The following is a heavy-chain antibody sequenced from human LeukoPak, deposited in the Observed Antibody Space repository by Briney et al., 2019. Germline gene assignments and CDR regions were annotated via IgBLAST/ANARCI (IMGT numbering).Heavy chain of an antibody. CDR2: INQDGVEK. D-gene: IGHD6-19*01. V-gene: IGHV3-7*01. J-gene: IGHJ5*02. CDR3: AGEFYRSGTQLKWVDP. Sequence: GGSLRLSCAASGFTFSRSWMSWVRQAPGRGLEWVANINQDGVEKYYVDSVKGRFTISRDNAKNSLYLQMNSLRVEDTAVYYCAGEFYRSGTQLKWVDPWGQGTLVTVSS. CDR1: GFTFSRSW.